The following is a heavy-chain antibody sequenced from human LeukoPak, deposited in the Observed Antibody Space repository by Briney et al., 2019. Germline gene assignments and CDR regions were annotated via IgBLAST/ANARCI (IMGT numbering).Heavy chain of an antibody. D-gene: IGHD2-15*01. CDR1: GFTFSNAW. CDR3: TTAPYIVVVVAARMDV. V-gene: IGHV3-15*01. J-gene: IGHJ6*02. Sequence: GGSLRLSCAASGFTFSNAWMSWVRQAPGKGLEWVGRIKSKTEGGTTDYAAPVKGRFTISRDDSKNTLYLQMNSLKTEDTAVYYCTTAPYIVVVVAARMDVWGQGTTVTVSS. CDR2: IKSKTEGGTT.